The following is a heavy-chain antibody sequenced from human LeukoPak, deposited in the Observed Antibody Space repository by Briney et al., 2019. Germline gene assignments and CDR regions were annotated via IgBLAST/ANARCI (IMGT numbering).Heavy chain of an antibody. Sequence: KPGGSLRLSCAASGFTFNSYAMSWVRQAPGKGLEWVSGISGSVGSTYYPDSVTGRFSISRNNSKNTLYLQMNSLRAEDTAVYFCAKGRGSPYTFDYWGQGTLVTVSS. D-gene: IGHD3-10*01. V-gene: IGHV3-23*01. J-gene: IGHJ4*02. CDR1: GFTFNSYA. CDR2: ISGSVGST. CDR3: AKGRGSPYTFDY.